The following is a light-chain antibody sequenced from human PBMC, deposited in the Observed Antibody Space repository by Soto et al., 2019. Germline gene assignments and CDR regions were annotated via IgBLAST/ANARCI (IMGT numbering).Light chain of an antibody. Sequence: QSALTQPASVSGFPGQSITIPCTGTNSDIGGYNYVSWYLQHPGKAPQLMIYDVSARPSGVSNRFSGSKSGNTASLTISGLQAEDEADYYCTSYTSSVSRYVFGGGTKLTVL. CDR2: DVS. V-gene: IGLV2-14*01. CDR1: NSDIGGYNY. CDR3: TSYTSSVSRYV. J-gene: IGLJ2*01.